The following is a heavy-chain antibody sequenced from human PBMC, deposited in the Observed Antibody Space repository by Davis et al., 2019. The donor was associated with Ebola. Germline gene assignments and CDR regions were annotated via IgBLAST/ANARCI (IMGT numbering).Heavy chain of an antibody. J-gene: IGHJ4*02. CDR1: GFSFSNYA. D-gene: IGHD3-3*01. Sequence: PGGSLRLSCAASGFSFSNYAMSWVRQAPGKGLEGVSGISGGGGSTYYADSVKGRFTISRDNSKNTLYLQMNSLRVEDTAVYYCARAPSYDFWSGYAPYFDYWGQGTLVTVSS. V-gene: IGHV3-23*01. CDR3: ARAPSYDFWSGYAPYFDY. CDR2: ISGGGGST.